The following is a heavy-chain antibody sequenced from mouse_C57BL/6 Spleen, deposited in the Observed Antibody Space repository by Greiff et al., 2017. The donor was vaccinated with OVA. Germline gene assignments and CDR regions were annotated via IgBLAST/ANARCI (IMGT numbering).Heavy chain of an antibody. CDR1: GYAFSSYW. CDR2: IYPGGGDT. V-gene: IGHV1-80*01. D-gene: IGHD1-1*01. CDR3: ATRGITTVGSMDY. J-gene: IGHJ4*01. Sequence: VQLQQSGAELVKPGASVKISCKASGYAFSSYWMNWVKQRPGKGLEWIGQIYPGGGDTNYNGKFKGKATLTADKSSSTAYMQLSSLTSEDSAVYFCATRGITTVGSMDYWGQGTSVTVSS.